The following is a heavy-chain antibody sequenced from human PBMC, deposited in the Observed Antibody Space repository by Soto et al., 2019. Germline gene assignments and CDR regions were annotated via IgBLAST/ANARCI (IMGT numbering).Heavy chain of an antibody. CDR1: GYTFTSYG. J-gene: IGHJ5*02. V-gene: IGHV1-18*01. CDR2: ISAYNGNT. D-gene: IGHD3-16*02. CDR3: ARGIMITFGGVIVIEYNWFDP. Sequence: ASVKVSCKASGYTFTSYGISWVRQAPGQGLEWMGWISAYNGNTNYAQKLQGRVTMTTDTSTSTAYMELRSLRSDDTAVYYCARGIMITFGGVIVIEYNWFDPWGQGNLVTVSS.